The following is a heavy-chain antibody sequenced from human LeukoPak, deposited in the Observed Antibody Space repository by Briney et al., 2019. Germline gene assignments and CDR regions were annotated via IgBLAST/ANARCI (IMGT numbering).Heavy chain of an antibody. V-gene: IGHV5-51*01. CDR1: GYSFTSYW. D-gene: IGHD3-3*01. CDR2: IYPGDSDT. CDR3: ARPVGNFWSRGPGFPNNWLDP. Sequence: GESLKISCQGSGYSFTSYWIGWARQMPGKGLEWMGIIYPGDSDTRYSPSFQGQVTISADKSISTAYLQWSSLKASDTAMYYCARPVGNFWSRGPGFPNNWLDPWGQGTLVTVSS. J-gene: IGHJ5*02.